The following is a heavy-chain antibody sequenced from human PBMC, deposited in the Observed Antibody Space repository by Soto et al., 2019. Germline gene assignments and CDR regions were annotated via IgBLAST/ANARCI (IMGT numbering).Heavy chain of an antibody. CDR1: GLTFSSYA. V-gene: IGHV3-23*01. CDR2: ISGSGGIT. Sequence: GGSLRLSCAASGLTFSSYAMSWVRQAPGKGLEWVSAISGSGGITYYVDSVKGRFTISRDNSKNTLYLQMNSLTAVDTAVYSCAKVLTPLRGRYFGLDVWGQVTTVTVSS. D-gene: IGHD3-9*01. CDR3: AKVLTPLRGRYFGLDV. J-gene: IGHJ6*02.